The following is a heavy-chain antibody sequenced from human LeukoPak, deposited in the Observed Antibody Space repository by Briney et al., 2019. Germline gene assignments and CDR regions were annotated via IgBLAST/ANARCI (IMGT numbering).Heavy chain of an antibody. CDR1: GYTFTSYA. J-gene: IGHJ4*02. D-gene: IGHD3-9*01. CDR3: ARSGSLTGYYYFYY. Sequence: ASVKVSFKASGYTFTSYAMRWVRQAPGQRREWMGGINTGKGNTKYSQKFQDRVTITRDTYASTAYMELISLKSEDTAVYYCARSGSLTGYYYFYYLGQATMVAVSS. V-gene: IGHV1-3*04. CDR2: INTGKGNT.